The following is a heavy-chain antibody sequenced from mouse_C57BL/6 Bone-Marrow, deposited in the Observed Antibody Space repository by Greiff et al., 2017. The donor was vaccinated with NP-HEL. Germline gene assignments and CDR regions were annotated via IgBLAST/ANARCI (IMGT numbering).Heavy chain of an antibody. D-gene: IGHD3-2*02. J-gene: IGHJ3*01. V-gene: IGHV14-3*01. CDR2: IDPANGNT. CDR3: ARSRQLRLRSSWFAY. Sequence: VQLQQSVAELVRPGASVKLSCTASGFNIKNTYMHWVKQRPEQGLEWIGRIDPANGNTKYAPKFQGKATITADTSSNTAYLQLSSLTSEDTAIYYSARSRQLRLRSSWFAYWGQGTLVTVSA. CDR1: GFNIKNTY.